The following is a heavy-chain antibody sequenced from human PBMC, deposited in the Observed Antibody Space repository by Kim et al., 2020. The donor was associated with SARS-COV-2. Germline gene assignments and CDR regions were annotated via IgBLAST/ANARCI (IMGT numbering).Heavy chain of an antibody. CDR2: IKSKTAGGTT. Sequence: GGSLRLSCAASGFTFSDPWMNWVRQVPGKGLEWVGLIKSKTAGGTTDYAAPVKGRFSITRDDSKDTLYLQMSSLKTEDTAMYFCTTDFYDNWGRTHDHWGQGTLVTVSS. J-gene: IGHJ4*02. D-gene: IGHD3-22*01. V-gene: IGHV3-15*01. CDR1: GFTFSDPW. CDR3: TTDFYDNWGRTHDH.